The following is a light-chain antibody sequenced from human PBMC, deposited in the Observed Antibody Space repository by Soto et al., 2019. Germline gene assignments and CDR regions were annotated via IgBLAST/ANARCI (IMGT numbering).Light chain of an antibody. Sequence: EIVMTQSPATLSVSPGDRATLSCRASQSIRSNLAWYQQRPGQAPRLLIYAASSRATGIPGRFSGSGSGTEFTLTISSLQSEDFAVYYCQHYYNWPRTFGQGTKVDIK. J-gene: IGKJ1*01. CDR3: QHYYNWPRT. V-gene: IGKV3-15*01. CDR1: QSIRSN. CDR2: AAS.